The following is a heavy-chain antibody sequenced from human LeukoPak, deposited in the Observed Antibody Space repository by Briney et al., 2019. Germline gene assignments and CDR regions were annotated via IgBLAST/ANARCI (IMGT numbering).Heavy chain of an antibody. J-gene: IGHJ4*02. CDR1: GYTFTIYD. CDR2: MNPNSGNT. D-gene: IGHD5-18*01. V-gene: IGHV1-8*01. CDR3: ARLYRYSYGYKFERIDPDY. Sequence: ASVKVSCKASGYTFTIYDINWVRQATGQGLEWMGWMNPNSGNTGYAQEFQGRVTMTRNTSISTAYMELSSLRSEDTAVYYCARLYRYSYGYKFERIDPDYWGQGTLVTVSS.